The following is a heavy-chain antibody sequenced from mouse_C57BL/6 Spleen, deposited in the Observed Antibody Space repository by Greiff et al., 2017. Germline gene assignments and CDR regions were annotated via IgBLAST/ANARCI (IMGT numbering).Heavy chain of an antibody. J-gene: IGHJ4*01. CDR2: IYPGSGNT. CDR3: ATGAMDY. Sequence: QVQLQQSGAELVRPGASVKLSCKASGYTFTDYYINWVKQRPGQGLEWIARIYPGSGNTYYNEKFKGKATLTAEKSSSTAYMQLSSLTSEDSAVYFAATGAMDYWGQGTSVTVSS. V-gene: IGHV1-76*01. CDR1: GYTFTDYY.